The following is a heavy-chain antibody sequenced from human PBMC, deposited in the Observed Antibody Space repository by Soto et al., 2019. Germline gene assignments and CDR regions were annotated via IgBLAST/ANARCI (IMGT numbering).Heavy chain of an antibody. Sequence: QVQLVESGGGVVQPGRSLRLSCAASGFTFSSYGMHWVRQAPGKGLQWVAVISYEGSKKYYADSVKGPFTIPRDNSKNTLYLQMNSLRAEDTAVYYCVGGYYFGDYWGQGTLVTVSS. CDR1: GFTFSSYG. D-gene: IGHD3-22*01. J-gene: IGHJ4*02. CDR2: ISYEGSKK. CDR3: VGGYYFGDY. V-gene: IGHV3-30*03.